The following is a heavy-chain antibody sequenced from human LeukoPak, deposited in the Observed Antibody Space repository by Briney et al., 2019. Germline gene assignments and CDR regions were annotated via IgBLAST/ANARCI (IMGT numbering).Heavy chain of an antibody. Sequence: PSETLSLTCTVSGGSISSYYWSWIRQPPGKGLEWIGYIFYSGSTNYNPSLKSRVTISVDTSKNQFSLKLSSVTAADTAVYYCARADIVVVPAAIRRQGWFDPWGQGTLVTVSS. CDR1: GGSISSYY. V-gene: IGHV4-59*12. CDR2: IFYSGST. J-gene: IGHJ5*02. CDR3: ARADIVVVPAAIRRQGWFDP. D-gene: IGHD2-2*02.